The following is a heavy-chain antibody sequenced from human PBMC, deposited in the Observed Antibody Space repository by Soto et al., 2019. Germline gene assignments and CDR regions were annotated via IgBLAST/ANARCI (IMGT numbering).Heavy chain of an antibody. CDR3: ARRARDGYNCPIDS. Sequence: EVQLSESGGGLVQPGGSLRLSCAASGFTFTDYAMNWVRQAPGKGLEWVAAISSGGRETWYGDSVKGRFSISRDISKSTLLLQLISLRAEDTAVYYCARRARDGYNCPIDSWGQGTLVTVSS. V-gene: IGHV3-23*01. J-gene: IGHJ4*02. CDR1: GFTFTDYA. D-gene: IGHD5-12*01. CDR2: ISSGGRET.